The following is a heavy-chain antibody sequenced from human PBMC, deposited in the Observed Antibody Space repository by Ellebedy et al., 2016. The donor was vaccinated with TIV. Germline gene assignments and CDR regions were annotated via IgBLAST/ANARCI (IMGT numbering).Heavy chain of an antibody. Sequence: GESLKISCAASGFIFSRYAMSWVRQAPGKGLEWVSDISGGGDKTYYADSVKGRFTMSRDNLKSTIYLQMNSLRSEDTAVYYCASERWVQSKLQPSGYWGQGTLVTVSS. D-gene: IGHD5-24*01. V-gene: IGHV3-23*01. CDR2: ISGGGDKT. CDR1: GFIFSRYA. J-gene: IGHJ4*02. CDR3: ASERWVQSKLQPSGY.